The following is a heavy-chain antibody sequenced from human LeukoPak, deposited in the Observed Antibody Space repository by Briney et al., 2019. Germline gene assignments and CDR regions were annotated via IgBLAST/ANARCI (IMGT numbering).Heavy chain of an antibody. CDR3: AKDPDYYGSGCEDY. J-gene: IGHJ4*02. CDR2: ISGSGGST. Sequence: GGSLRLSCAASGFTFSSYAMTWVRQAPGKGLEWVSAISGSGGSTYYADSVQGRFTISRDNSKNTLYLQMNSLRAEDTAVYYCAKDPDYYGSGCEDYWGQGTLVTVSS. V-gene: IGHV3-23*01. CDR1: GFTFSSYA. D-gene: IGHD3-10*01.